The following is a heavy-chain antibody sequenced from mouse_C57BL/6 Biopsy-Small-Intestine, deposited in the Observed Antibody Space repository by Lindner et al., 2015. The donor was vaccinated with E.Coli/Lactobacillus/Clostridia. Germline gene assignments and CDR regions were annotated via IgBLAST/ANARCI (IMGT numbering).Heavy chain of an antibody. D-gene: IGHD1-1*01. J-gene: IGHJ4*01. Sequence: SVKVSCKASGYTFSYFAIHWVRQAPGQRLEWMGRINAGNGDTRYSQRFQGRVTITRDTSATTAYMELSSLRSEDTAVYYCARKEVMWYGEDYWGQGTLVTVSS. CDR2: INAGNGDT. CDR3: ARKEVMWYGEDY. CDR1: GYTFSYFA. V-gene: IGHV1-84*02.